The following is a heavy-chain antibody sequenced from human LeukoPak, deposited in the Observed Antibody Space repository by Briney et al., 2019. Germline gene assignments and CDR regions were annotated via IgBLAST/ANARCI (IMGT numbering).Heavy chain of an antibody. CDR2: IWFDGVHK. CDR3: AREHCSGGSCYSQGRFVTDNWFDP. J-gene: IGHJ5*02. V-gene: IGHV3-33*01. Sequence: PGGSLRLSCAASGFTFSSYGLHWVRQAPGKGLEWVAVIWFDGVHKYYADSVKGRFTISRDKSQNTLYLQMNSLRGEDTAVYYCAREHCSGGSCYSQGRFVTDNWFDPWGQGTLVTVSS. D-gene: IGHD2-15*01. CDR1: GFTFSSYG.